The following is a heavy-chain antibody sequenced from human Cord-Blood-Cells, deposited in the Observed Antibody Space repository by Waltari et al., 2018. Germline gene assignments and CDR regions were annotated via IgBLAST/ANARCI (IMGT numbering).Heavy chain of an antibody. J-gene: IGHJ4*02. D-gene: IGHD1-26*01. CDR2: IRSEANGYAK. CDR3: TRLSGSYHM. V-gene: IGHV3-73*02. CDR1: GFTFSVAA. Sequence: EVQLVESGGGLVKPGGSLTLSCEDSGFTFSVAAMHWVRQASGVEVGGVDGIRSEANGYAKAYAASVKGRFTISRDDSKNAAYLQMNSLKTEDTAVYYCTRLSGSYHMWGQGTLVTVSS.